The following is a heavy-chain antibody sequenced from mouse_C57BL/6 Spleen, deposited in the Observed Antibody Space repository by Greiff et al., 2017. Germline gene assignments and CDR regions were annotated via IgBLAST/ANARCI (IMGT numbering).Heavy chain of an antibody. CDR2: IYPGDGDT. Sequence: VQGVESGPELVKPGASVKISCKASGYAFSSSWMNWVKQRPGKGLEWIGRIYPGDGDTNYNGKFKGKATLTADKSSSTAYMQLSSLTSEYSAVYFCARDYYGSSYYAMDYWGQGTSVTVSS. CDR3: ARDYYGSSYYAMDY. J-gene: IGHJ4*01. V-gene: IGHV1-82*01. CDR1: GYAFSSSW. D-gene: IGHD1-1*01.